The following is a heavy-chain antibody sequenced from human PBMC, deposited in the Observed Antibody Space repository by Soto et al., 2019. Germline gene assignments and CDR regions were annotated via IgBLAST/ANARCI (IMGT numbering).Heavy chain of an antibody. Sequence: GSLRLSCAASGFTFSSYSMNWVRQAPGKGLEWVSSISSSSSYTYYADSVKGRFTISRDNAKNSLYLQMNSLRAEDTAVYYCATDTCQGWFDPWGQGTLVTVSS. CDR2: ISSSSSYT. V-gene: IGHV3-21*01. CDR1: GFTFSSYS. CDR3: ATDTCQGWFDP. J-gene: IGHJ5*02.